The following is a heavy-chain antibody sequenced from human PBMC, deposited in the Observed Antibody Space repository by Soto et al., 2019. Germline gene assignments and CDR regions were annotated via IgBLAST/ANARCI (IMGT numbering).Heavy chain of an antibody. D-gene: IGHD2-21*02. J-gene: IGHJ4*02. CDR2: ISSSSSYI. CDR3: ARGTTVVTYSFDY. CDR1: GFTFSSYS. Sequence: PGGSLRLSCAASGFTFSSYSMSWVRQAPGKGLEWVSSISSSSSYIYYADSVKGRFTISRDNAKNSLYLQMNSQRVEDTAVYYCARGTTVVTYSFDYWGQGTLVTVAS. V-gene: IGHV3-21*01.